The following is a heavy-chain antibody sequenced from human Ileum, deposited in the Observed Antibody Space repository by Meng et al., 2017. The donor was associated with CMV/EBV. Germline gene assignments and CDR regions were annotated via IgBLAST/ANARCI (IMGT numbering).Heavy chain of an antibody. V-gene: IGHV4-39*07. CDR2: IYYSGTP. J-gene: IGHJ4*02. D-gene: IGHD3-10*01. CDR1: GGSLNNSPYF. Sequence: QVHLEESGPGLVEPSGPPSPTRTVSGGSLNNSPYFWGWIRQPPGKGLEWIGSIYYSGTPSYNPSLKSRITISVDTSKNQFSLKLTSVTAADTAVYYCARSSGSGSFSYWGQGTLVTVSS. CDR3: ARSSGSGSFSY.